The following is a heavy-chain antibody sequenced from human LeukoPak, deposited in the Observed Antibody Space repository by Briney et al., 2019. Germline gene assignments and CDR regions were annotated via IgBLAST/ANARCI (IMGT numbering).Heavy chain of an antibody. Sequence: ASVKVSCKTSGYTFTSYDLNWVRQATGQGLEWMGWVNPNSGNTGYAQKFQGRVTMTMDPSISTAYMELRSLRSDDTAVYYCARKEAIGYNPFDYWGQGTLVTVSS. V-gene: IGHV1-8*01. CDR1: GYTFTSYD. CDR2: VNPNSGNT. D-gene: IGHD5-24*01. J-gene: IGHJ4*02. CDR3: ARKEAIGYNPFDY.